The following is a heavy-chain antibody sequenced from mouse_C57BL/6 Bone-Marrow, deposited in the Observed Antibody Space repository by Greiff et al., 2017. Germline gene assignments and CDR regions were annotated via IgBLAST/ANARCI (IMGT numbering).Heavy chain of an antibody. J-gene: IGHJ4*01. Sequence: EVQLQQSGPELVKPGASVKISCKASGYTFTDYYMNWVKQSHGKSLEWIGDINPNNGGTSYNQKFKGKATLTVDKSSSTAYMELRSLTSEDSAVYYCARERKFGHYGSSCAMDYWGQGTSVTVSS. CDR1: GYTFTDYY. CDR2: INPNNGGT. V-gene: IGHV1-26*01. CDR3: ARERKFGHYGSSCAMDY. D-gene: IGHD1-1*01.